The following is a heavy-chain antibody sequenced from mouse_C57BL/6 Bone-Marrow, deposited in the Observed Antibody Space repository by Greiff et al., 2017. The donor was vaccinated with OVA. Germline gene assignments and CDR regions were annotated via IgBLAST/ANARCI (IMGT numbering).Heavy chain of an antibody. D-gene: IGHD1-1*01. J-gene: IGHJ2*01. CDR2: IDPSDSYT. V-gene: IGHV1-59*01. CDR1: GYTFTSYW. Sequence: VKLQQPGAELVRPGTSVKLSCKASGYTFTSYWMHWVKQRPGQGLEWIGVIDPSDSYTNYNQKFKGKATLTVDTSSSSAYMQLSSLTSEDSAVYYCASHYYGISYDYWGQGTTLTVSS. CDR3: ASHYYGISYDY.